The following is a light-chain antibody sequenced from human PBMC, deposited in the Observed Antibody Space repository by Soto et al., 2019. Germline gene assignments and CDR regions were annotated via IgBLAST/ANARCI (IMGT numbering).Light chain of an antibody. CDR3: CSYAGTYTEV. Sequence: QSALTQPRSVSGSPGQSVTISCTGTSSDVGGYNYVSWYQQHPGKAPKVIIYDVSQRPSGVPDRFSASKSGNTASLTISGLQAEDEADYYCCSYAGTYTEVFGTGTKVTVL. J-gene: IGLJ1*01. CDR1: SSDVGGYNY. CDR2: DVS. V-gene: IGLV2-11*01.